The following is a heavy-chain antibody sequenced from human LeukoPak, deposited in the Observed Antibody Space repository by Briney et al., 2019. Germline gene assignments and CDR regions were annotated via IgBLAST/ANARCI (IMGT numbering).Heavy chain of an antibody. D-gene: IGHD2-2*02. CDR3: ARIQGTEVVPAAIRMTENTGWFDP. Sequence: PSETLSLTCAVSGGSISSGGYSWSWIRQPPGKGLEWIGYIYHSGSTYYNPSLKSRVTISVDRSKNQFSLKLSSVTAEDTAVYYCARIQGTEVVPAAIRMTENTGWFDPWGQGTLVTVSS. CDR2: IYHSGST. CDR1: GGSISSGGYS. J-gene: IGHJ5*02. V-gene: IGHV4-30-2*01.